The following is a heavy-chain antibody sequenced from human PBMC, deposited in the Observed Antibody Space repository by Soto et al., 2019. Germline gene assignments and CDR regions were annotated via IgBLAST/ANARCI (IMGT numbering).Heavy chain of an antibody. J-gene: IGHJ4*02. D-gene: IGHD3-10*01. CDR1: GFTFSSYA. Sequence: EVQLLESGGGLVQPGGSLRLSCAASGFTFSSYAMSWVRQAPGKGLEWVSIIGVGGGDRYYPESVKGRFTISRDNSRDTLDLEMNSLRDEDTAVYYCARVRFGELVWGQGTLATVSS. CDR3: ARVRFGELV. CDR2: IGVGGGDR. V-gene: IGHV3-23*01.